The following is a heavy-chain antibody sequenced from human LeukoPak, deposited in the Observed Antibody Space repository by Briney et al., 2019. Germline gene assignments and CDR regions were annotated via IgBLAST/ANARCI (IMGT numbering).Heavy chain of an antibody. CDR3: ARRSSIITSDAFDI. V-gene: IGHV4-59*12. D-gene: IGHD3-16*01. Sequence: SETLSLTCTVSGGSMSSYYWSWIRQPPGKGLEWIGYIYYSGSTYYNPSLKSRITISVDMSKNQFSLKLTSVTAADTAVYCCARRSSIITSDAFDIWGQGTMVTVSS. CDR2: IYYSGST. J-gene: IGHJ3*02. CDR1: GGSMSSYY.